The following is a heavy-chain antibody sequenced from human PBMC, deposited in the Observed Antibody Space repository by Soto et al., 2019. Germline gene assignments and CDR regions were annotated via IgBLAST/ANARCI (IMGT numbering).Heavy chain of an antibody. CDR3: ARVFAHNIAAAGTFDY. Sequence: QVQLQESGPGLVKPSGTLSLTCAVSGGSISSSNWWSWVRQPPGKGLEWIGEIYHSGNTNYNPSPKRRLTISVDRSKSQFSLKLSSVTAADTAVYYCARVFAHNIAAAGTFDYWGQGTLVTVSS. V-gene: IGHV4-4*02. D-gene: IGHD6-13*01. CDR1: GGSISSSNW. CDR2: IYHSGNT. J-gene: IGHJ4*02.